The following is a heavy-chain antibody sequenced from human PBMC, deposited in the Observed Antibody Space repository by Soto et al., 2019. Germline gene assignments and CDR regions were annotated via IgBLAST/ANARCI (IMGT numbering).Heavy chain of an antibody. CDR2: ISAYNGNT. D-gene: IGHD4-17*01. CDR3: AKDPTGIGGYFQH. Sequence: QVKLVQSGAEVKKPGASVKVSCKASGYTFTSYGISWVRQAPGQGLEWMGWISAYNGNTNYEQKLQGRGTMTTDTSTRKDYMELRSLRSDDTAVYYCAKDPTGIGGYFQHWGQGTLVTVSS. J-gene: IGHJ1*01. CDR1: GYTFTSYG. V-gene: IGHV1-18*01.